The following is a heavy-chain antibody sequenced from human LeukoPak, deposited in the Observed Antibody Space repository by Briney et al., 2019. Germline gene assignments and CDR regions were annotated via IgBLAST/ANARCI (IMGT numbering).Heavy chain of an antibody. CDR2: ISSSSSYI. J-gene: IGHJ4*02. V-gene: IGHV3-21*04. CDR1: GFTFSSYS. D-gene: IGHD3-16*01. CDR3: AKDSLYDYVWGSYFAGNYFDY. Sequence: PGGSLRLSCAASGFTFSSYSMNWVRQAPGKGLEWVSSISSSSSYIYYADSVKGRFTISRDNAKNSLYLQMNSLRAEDTAVYYCAKDSLYDYVWGSYFAGNYFDYWGQGTLVTVSS.